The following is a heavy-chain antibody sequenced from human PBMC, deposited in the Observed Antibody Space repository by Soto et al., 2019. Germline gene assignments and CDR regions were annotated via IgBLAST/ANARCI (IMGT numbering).Heavy chain of an antibody. D-gene: IGHD4-17*01. CDR3: QARPGDYGDFFDY. CDR2: VYWDDDK. CDR1: GFSLRSDGVG. Sequence: QITLKESGPTLVRPTQTLTLTCTFSGFSLRSDGVGVHWIRQPPGKALEWLALVYWDDDKRYSHSLRCRLSIPGDTSRNQVVLTMTIIEPVDPATYYCQARPGDYGDFFDYLGQGTLVTVSS. V-gene: IGHV2-5*02. J-gene: IGHJ4*02.